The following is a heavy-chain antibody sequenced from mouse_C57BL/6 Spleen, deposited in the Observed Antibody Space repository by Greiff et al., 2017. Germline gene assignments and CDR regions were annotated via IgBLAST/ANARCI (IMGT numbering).Heavy chain of an antibody. D-gene: IGHD2-3*01. CDR2: INPSTGGT. CDR3: ARSYDQYYYAMDY. CDR1: GYSFTGYY. J-gene: IGHJ4*01. Sequence: VQLQQSGPELVKPGASVKISCKASGYSFTGYYMNWVKQSPEKSLEWIGEINPSTGGTTYNQKFKAKATLTVDKSSSTAYMQLKSLTSEDSAVYYCARSYDQYYYAMDYWGQGTSVTVSS. V-gene: IGHV1-42*01.